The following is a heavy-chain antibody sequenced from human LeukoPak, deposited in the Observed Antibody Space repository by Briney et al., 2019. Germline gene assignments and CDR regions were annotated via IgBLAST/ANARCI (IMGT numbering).Heavy chain of an antibody. CDR2: INANTGNP. Sequence: ASVKVSCKASGYTFTSYAMNRVRQAPGQGLEWMGWINANTGNPTYAQGFTGRFVFSLDTSVSTAYLQISGLKAEDTAVYYCARDETYYDILTGYYSVSGDYWGQGTLVTVSS. CDR1: GYTFTSYA. CDR3: ARDETYYDILTGYYSVSGDY. J-gene: IGHJ4*02. D-gene: IGHD3-9*01. V-gene: IGHV7-4-1*02.